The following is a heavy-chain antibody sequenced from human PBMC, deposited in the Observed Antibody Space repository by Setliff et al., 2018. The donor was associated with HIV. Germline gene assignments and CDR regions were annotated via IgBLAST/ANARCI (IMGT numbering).Heavy chain of an antibody. CDR2: VNHNGAT. CDR3: ARGGALPEGDGFDV. D-gene: IGHD2-15*01. V-gene: IGHV4-34*01. CDR1: GGSFSPFY. Sequence: SETLSLTCAVYGGSFSPFYWTWIRQSPGKRLEWIGEVNHNGATKSNPSLKSRVILSVDTSKNQFSLNLTSVTATDTGLYYCARGGALPEGDGFDVWSLGKMVTVSS. J-gene: IGHJ3*01.